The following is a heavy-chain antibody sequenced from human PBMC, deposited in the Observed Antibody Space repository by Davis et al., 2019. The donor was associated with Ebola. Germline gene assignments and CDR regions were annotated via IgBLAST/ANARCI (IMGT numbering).Heavy chain of an antibody. V-gene: IGHV3-30*18. CDR3: AKDRASNWYGDYGMDV. CDR2: ISYDGSKK. J-gene: IGHJ6*02. D-gene: IGHD6-13*01. Sequence: GSLRLSCAASGFTFSSYAMNWVRQAPGKGLEWVALISYDGSKKFYADSVKGRFTVSRDDSKNTVYLQMNSLRLEDTAVYHCAKDRASNWYGDYGMDVWGQGTTVTVSS. CDR1: GFTFSSYA.